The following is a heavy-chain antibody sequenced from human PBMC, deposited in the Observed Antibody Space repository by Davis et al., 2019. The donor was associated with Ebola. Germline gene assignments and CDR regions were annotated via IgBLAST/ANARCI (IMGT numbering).Heavy chain of an antibody. V-gene: IGHV4-59*01. CDR2: IYYSGST. J-gene: IGHJ6*04. Sequence: SETLSLTCTVSGGSISSYYWSWIRQPPGKGLEWIGYIYYSGSTNYNPSLKSRVTISVDTSKNQFSLKLSSVTAADTAVYYCARGAGIVVVPAAISAYYGMDVWGKGTTVTVSS. D-gene: IGHD2-2*01. CDR1: GGSISSYY. CDR3: ARGAGIVVVPAAISAYYGMDV.